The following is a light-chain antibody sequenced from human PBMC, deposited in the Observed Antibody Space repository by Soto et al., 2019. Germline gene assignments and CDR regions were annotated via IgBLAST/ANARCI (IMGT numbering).Light chain of an antibody. CDR3: SSYTSSSTYV. Sequence: QSVLTQPASVSGSPGQSITISCTGTSSDVGRYHYVSWYLQHPGKAPKLMIYDVSNRPSGVSNRFSGSKSGNTASLTISGLQAEDEADYYCSSYTSSSTYVFGTGTKLTVL. CDR1: SSDVGRYHY. V-gene: IGLV2-14*01. CDR2: DVS. J-gene: IGLJ1*01.